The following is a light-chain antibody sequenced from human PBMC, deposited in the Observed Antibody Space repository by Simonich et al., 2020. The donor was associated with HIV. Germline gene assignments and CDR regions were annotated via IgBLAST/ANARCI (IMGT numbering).Light chain of an antibody. CDR1: QSVSSS. CDR3: QQRSDSYT. J-gene: IGKJ2*01. Sequence: EIVMTQSPATLSVSPGERATLSCRASQSVSSSLAWYQQKPGQAPRLLIYGASTRATGIPARFSGSGSGTEFTLTISSLEPEDFAVYYCQQRSDSYTFGQGTKLEIK. V-gene: IGKV3-15*01. CDR2: GAS.